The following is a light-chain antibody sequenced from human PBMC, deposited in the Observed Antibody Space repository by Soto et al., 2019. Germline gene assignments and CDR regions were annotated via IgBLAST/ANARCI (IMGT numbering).Light chain of an antibody. CDR1: QSISFY. Sequence: DIQMTQSPSSLSASVGDRVTITCRASQSISFYLNWYQQKPGKAPKLLIYAASSLESGVPSRFSGSASGTDFTLTINSLQPEDFAAYSCQQTYSTPYTFGQGTKLEIK. J-gene: IGKJ2*01. V-gene: IGKV1-39*01. CDR3: QQTYSTPYT. CDR2: AAS.